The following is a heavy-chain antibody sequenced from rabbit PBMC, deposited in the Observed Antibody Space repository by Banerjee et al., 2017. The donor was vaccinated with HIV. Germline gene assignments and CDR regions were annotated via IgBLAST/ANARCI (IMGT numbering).Heavy chain of an antibody. D-gene: IGHD4-2*01. J-gene: IGHJ4*01. Sequence: QQQLEESGGGLVKPGGTLTLTCTASGFSFSSSHDICWVRQAPGKGLEWIACIYAGSGGSTGYANWAKGRFTISKTSSTTVTLQMTSLTAADTATYFCARVDYVGDVFAYYSNFWGPGTLVTVS. CDR1: GFSFSSSHD. CDR2: IYAGSGGST. CDR3: ARVDYVGDVFAYYSNF. V-gene: IGHV1S45*01.